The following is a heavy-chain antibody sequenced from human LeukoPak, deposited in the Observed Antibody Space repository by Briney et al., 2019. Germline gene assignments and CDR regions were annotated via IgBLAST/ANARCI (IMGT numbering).Heavy chain of an antibody. Sequence: GESLKISCKGSGYSFPSYWIGWVRQMPGKGLEWMGIIYPGDSDTRYSPSFQGQVTISADKSISTAYLQWSSLKASDTAMYYCATSYFYESSGHDAFDIWGQGTMVTVSS. CDR2: IYPGDSDT. V-gene: IGHV5-51*01. D-gene: IGHD3-22*01. CDR3: ATSYFYESSGHDAFDI. CDR1: GYSFPSYW. J-gene: IGHJ3*02.